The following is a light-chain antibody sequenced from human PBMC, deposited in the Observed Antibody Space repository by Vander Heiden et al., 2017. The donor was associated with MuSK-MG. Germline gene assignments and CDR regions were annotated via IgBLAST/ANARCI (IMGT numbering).Light chain of an antibody. J-gene: IGKJ3*01. CDR1: QVINNW. CDR2: LVS. CDR3: QQTNSFPQT. Sequence: DIQVTQSPSSVSASVGDSVTITCRASQVINNWLAWYQQRPGRAPTLLVYLVSRLQSGVPSRFSGSGSGTDFTLTINSLQPEDSGIYYCQQTNSFPQTFGHGTTVDVK. V-gene: IGKV1-12*01.